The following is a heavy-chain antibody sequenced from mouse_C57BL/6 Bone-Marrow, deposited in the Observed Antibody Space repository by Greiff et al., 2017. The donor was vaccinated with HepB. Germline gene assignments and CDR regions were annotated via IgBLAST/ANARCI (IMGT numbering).Heavy chain of an antibody. Sequence: EVQLQESGPELVKPGDSVKISCKASGYSFTGYFMNWVMQSHGKSLEWIGRINPYNGDTFYNQKFKGKATLTVDKSSSTAHMELRSLTSEDSAVYYCARRGEDYDYFDYWGQGTTLTVSS. CDR3: ARRGEDYDYFDY. D-gene: IGHD2-4*01. CDR2: INPYNGDT. J-gene: IGHJ2*01. CDR1: GYSFTGYF. V-gene: IGHV1-20*01.